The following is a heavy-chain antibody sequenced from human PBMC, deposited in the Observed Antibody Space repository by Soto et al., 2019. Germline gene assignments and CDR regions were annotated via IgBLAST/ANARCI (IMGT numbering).Heavy chain of an antibody. Sequence: ASVKVSCKASGYTFTSYGISWVRQAPGQGLEWMGWISAYNGNTNYAQKLQGRVTMTTDTSTSTAYMELRSLRSDDTAVYYCAREGTPSDIVVVPAAMPEDWFDPWGQGTLVTVSS. D-gene: IGHD2-2*01. CDR3: AREGTPSDIVVVPAAMPEDWFDP. V-gene: IGHV1-18*01. J-gene: IGHJ5*02. CDR2: ISAYNGNT. CDR1: GYTFTSYG.